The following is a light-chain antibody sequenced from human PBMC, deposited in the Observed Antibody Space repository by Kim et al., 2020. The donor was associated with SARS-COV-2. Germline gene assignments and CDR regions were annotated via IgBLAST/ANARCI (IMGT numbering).Light chain of an antibody. CDR1: QSVSSY. V-gene: IGKV3-11*01. J-gene: IGKJ1*01. CDR2: DAS. CDR3: QQRSNWPPWT. Sequence: PGERATLSCRASQSVSSYLAWYQQKPGQAPRLLIYDASNRATGIPARFSGSGSGTDFTLTISSLEPEDFAVYYCQQRSNWPPWTFGHGTKV.